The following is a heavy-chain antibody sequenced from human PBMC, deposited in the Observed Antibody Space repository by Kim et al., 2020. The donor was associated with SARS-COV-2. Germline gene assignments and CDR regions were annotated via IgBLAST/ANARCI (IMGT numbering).Heavy chain of an antibody. CDR1: GFTFDDYA. CDR3: AKDSRYSSSEYYMDV. Sequence: GGSLRLSCAASGFTFDDYAMHWVRQAPGKGLEWVSGISWNSGSIGYADSVKGRFTISRDNAKNSLYLQMNSLRAEDTALYYCAKDSRYSSSEYYMDVWGKGTTVTVSS. CDR2: ISWNSGSI. J-gene: IGHJ6*03. D-gene: IGHD6-13*01. V-gene: IGHV3-9*01.